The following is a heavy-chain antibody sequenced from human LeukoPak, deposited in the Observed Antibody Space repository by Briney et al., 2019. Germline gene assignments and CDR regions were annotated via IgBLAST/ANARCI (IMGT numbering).Heavy chain of an antibody. Sequence: GESLQISCTGSGYSFTSYWIGWVRQMPGKGLKWMGIIYPGDSDTRYSPSFQGQVTISADKSISTAYLQWSSLKASDAAMYYCASTTGYLGLGDAFDIWGQGTMVTVSS. V-gene: IGHV5-51*01. CDR1: GYSFTSYW. J-gene: IGHJ3*02. D-gene: IGHD3-9*01. CDR3: ASTTGYLGLGDAFDI. CDR2: IYPGDSDT.